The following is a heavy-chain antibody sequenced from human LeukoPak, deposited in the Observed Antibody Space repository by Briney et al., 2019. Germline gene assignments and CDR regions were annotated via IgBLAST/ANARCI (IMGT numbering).Heavy chain of an antibody. CDR2: TDYRSKWDN. V-gene: IGHV6-1*01. Sequence: SQTLSLTCAISGDSVSSNSAAWNWIRQSPSRGLDWLGRTDYRSKWDNDYAVSVKSRITINPDTSKNQFSLQLNSVTPEDTAVYYCVKLGIPAALSGSFDPRGQGSLVTVSS. D-gene: IGHD2-2*01. CDR3: VKLGIPAALSGSFDP. CDR1: GDSVSSNSAA. J-gene: IGHJ5*02.